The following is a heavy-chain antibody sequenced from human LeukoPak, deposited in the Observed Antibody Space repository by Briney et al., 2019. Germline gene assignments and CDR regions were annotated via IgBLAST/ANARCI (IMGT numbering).Heavy chain of an antibody. CDR3: AKAPVAGTPTRFDP. CDR2: INPSGGST. CDR1: GYTFTSYY. J-gene: IGHJ5*02. V-gene: IGHV1-46*01. Sequence: GASVKVSCKASGYTFTSYYLYWVRQAPGQGLEWMGIINPSGGSTNYAQKFQGRVTMTRDTSTSTVYMELSSLRSEDTAVYYCAKAPVAGTPTRFDPWGQGTLVTVSS. D-gene: IGHD6-19*01.